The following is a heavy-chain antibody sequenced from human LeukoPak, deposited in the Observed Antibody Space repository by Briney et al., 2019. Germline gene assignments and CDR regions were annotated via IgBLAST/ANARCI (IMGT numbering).Heavy chain of an antibody. Sequence: GGSLRLSCAASGPSFSDFYMSWIRQAPGMGLEWISYIGTRSNPIYYADSVKGRFTISRDDAKNSLYLQMNSLRDEDTAVYFCAREARGSGRDFDYWGQGILVTVSS. CDR2: IGTRSNPI. V-gene: IGHV3-11*01. J-gene: IGHJ4*02. CDR1: GPSFSDFY. CDR3: AREARGSGRDFDY. D-gene: IGHD1-26*01.